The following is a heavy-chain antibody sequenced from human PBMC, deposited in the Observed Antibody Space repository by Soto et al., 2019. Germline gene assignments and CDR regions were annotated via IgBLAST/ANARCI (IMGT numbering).Heavy chain of an antibody. Sequence: GGSLRLSCAASGFTFSSYAMSWVRQAPGKGLEWVSAISGSGGSTYYADSVKGRFTISRDNSKNTLYLQMNSLRAEDTAVYYCAKDSPLLRFLEWLYYFDYWGQGTLVTVSS. CDR2: ISGSGGST. D-gene: IGHD3-3*01. J-gene: IGHJ4*02. V-gene: IGHV3-23*01. CDR1: GFTFSSYA. CDR3: AKDSPLLRFLEWLYYFDY.